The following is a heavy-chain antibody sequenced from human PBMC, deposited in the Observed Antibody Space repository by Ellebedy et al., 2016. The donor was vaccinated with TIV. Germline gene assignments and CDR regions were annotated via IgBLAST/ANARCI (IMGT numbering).Heavy chain of an antibody. D-gene: IGHD4-23*01. V-gene: IGHV4-39*01. CDR3: ARGIDGNFDGFDI. J-gene: IGHJ3*02. CDR2: VYYSGTT. Sequence: SETLSLTCKVSGGSISSSTYYWGWIRQPPGKGLEWIGSVYYSGTTYYNPSLKSRVTISLATSKNQFSLKLSSVTAADTAVYYCARGIDGNFDGFDIWGQGTVVTVSS. CDR1: GGSISSSTYY.